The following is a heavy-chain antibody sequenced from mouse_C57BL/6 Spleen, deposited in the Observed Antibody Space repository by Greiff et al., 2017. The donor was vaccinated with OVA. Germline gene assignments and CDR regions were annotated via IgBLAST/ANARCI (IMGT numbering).Heavy chain of an antibody. CDR2: IDPSDSYT. D-gene: IGHD1-1*01. CDR3: GGGSTHFDY. CDR1: GYTFTSYW. V-gene: IGHV1-50*01. Sequence: QVQLQQPGAELVKPGASVKLSCKASGYTFTSYWMQWVKQRPGQGLEWIGEIDPSDSYTNYNQKFKGKATLTVDTSSSTAYMQLSSLTSEDSAVYYCGGGSTHFDYWGQGTTLTVSS. J-gene: IGHJ2*01.